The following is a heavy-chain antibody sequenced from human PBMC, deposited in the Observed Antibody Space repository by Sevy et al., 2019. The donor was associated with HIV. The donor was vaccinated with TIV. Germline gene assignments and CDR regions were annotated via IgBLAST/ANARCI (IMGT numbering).Heavy chain of an antibody. CDR3: ARDLGGYGGNSIDY. Sequence: GESLKISCKASGYTFTSYGISWVRQAPGQGLEWMGWISAYNGNTNYAQKLQGRVTMTTDPSTSTAYMGLRSLRSDDTAVYYCARDLGGYGGNSIDYWGQGTLVTVSS. CDR2: ISAYNGNT. CDR1: GYTFTSYG. V-gene: IGHV1-18*01. D-gene: IGHD2-21*02. J-gene: IGHJ4*02.